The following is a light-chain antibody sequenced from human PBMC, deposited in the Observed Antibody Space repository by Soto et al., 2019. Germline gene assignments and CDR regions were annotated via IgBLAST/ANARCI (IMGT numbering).Light chain of an antibody. J-gene: IGKJ5*01. Sequence: DIQMTQSPSSLSASVGERVTITCRANQCVGHSLNWFQHKPGRAPKLLIHTPSPLRSRVPSMISGSGAGADFTLTISRLQREDFATYYSQQSYATPFTFGQETRREIK. CDR3: QQSYATPFT. V-gene: IGKV1-39*01. CDR2: TPS. CDR1: QCVGHS.